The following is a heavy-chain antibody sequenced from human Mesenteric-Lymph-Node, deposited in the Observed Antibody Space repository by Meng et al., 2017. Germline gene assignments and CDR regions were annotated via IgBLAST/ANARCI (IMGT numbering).Heavy chain of an antibody. CDR1: GYTFTSYY. V-gene: IGHV1-46*01. CDR2: INPSGGST. Sequence: ASVKVSCKASGYTFTSYYMHWVRQAPGQGLEWMGIINPSGGSTSYAQKFQGRVTITRDTSTSTVYRELSSLRSEDTAVYYCARDQANRYYDSSGTCDYWGQGTLVTVSS. CDR3: ARDQANRYYDSSGTCDY. D-gene: IGHD3-22*01. J-gene: IGHJ4*02.